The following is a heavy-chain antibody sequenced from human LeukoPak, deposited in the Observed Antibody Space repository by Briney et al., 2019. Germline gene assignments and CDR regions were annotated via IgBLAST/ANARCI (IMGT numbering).Heavy chain of an antibody. J-gene: IGHJ6*03. Sequence: PGGSLRLSCAASGFTFSSYEMNWVRQAPGKGLEWVSYISSSGSTIYYADSVKGRFTISRDNAKNSLYLQMNSLRAEDTAVYYCARFRVDTAMVTLSDYYYYMDVWGKGTTVTISS. CDR3: ARFRVDTAMVTLSDYYYYMDV. V-gene: IGHV3-48*03. CDR2: ISSSGSTI. D-gene: IGHD5-18*01. CDR1: GFTFSSYE.